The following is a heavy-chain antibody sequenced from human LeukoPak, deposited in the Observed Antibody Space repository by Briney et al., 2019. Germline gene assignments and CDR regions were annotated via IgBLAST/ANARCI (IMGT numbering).Heavy chain of an antibody. CDR3: AKGNWNYDY. V-gene: IGHV3-30*18. CDR1: GFTFSSYG. Sequence: GGSLRLSCAASGFTFSSYGVHWVRQAPGKGLEWVAVISYDGSNKYYADSVKGRFTISRDNSKNTLYLQMNSLRAEDTAVYYCAKGNWNYDYWGQGTLVTVSS. J-gene: IGHJ4*02. D-gene: IGHD1-7*01. CDR2: ISYDGSNK.